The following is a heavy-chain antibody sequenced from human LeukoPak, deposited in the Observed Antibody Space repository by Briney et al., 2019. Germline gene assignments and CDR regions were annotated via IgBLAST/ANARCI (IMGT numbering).Heavy chain of an antibody. CDR2: ISAEYGNI. D-gene: IGHD6-13*01. CDR1: GYTFTSYG. J-gene: IGHJ4*02. V-gene: IGHV1-18*01. Sequence: SVKVSFKASGYTFTSYGISWVRQAPGQGLEWMGWISAEYGNINYAQKLQGRATMTTDTSTSTAYMELRSMRSDDTAVYYCARADSSSWYVRSTSPVDYWGQGTLVSASS. CDR3: ARADSSSWYVRSTSPVDY.